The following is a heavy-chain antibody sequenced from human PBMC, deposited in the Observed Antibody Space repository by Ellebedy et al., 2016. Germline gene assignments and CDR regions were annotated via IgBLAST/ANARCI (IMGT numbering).Heavy chain of an antibody. J-gene: IGHJ4*02. Sequence: GSLRLSCTVSAASLSSHHWSWIRQPPGKGLEWIGYIYYSGTTTYNPSLKSRLTLSLDTSKNQFSLKLRSVTAADTAVYYCTGDVNSGSYRFDYWGPGTLVTVSS. CDR3: TGDVNSGSYRFDY. CDR2: IYYSGTT. D-gene: IGHD1-26*01. CDR1: AASLSSHH. V-gene: IGHV4-59*11.